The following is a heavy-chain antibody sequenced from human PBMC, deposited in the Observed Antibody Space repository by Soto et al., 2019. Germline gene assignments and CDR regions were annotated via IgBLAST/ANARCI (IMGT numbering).Heavy chain of an antibody. CDR3: ARRTHPDGYYFDY. J-gene: IGHJ4*02. V-gene: IGHV5-51*03. Sequence: PGESLKISCKASVYSFASYWIGWVRQMPGKGLEWIGIIYPGDADTRYSPSFQGQVTISADKSISTAYLQWSSLKASDTAMYYCARRTHPDGYYFDYWGQGTLVTVSS. D-gene: IGHD4-17*01. CDR2: IYPGDADT. CDR1: VYSFASYW.